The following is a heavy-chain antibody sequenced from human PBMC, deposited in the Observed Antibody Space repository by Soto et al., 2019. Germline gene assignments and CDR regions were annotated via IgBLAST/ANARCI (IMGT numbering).Heavy chain of an antibody. CDR3: ARDTAANHDYYFDY. D-gene: IGHD2-2*01. V-gene: IGHV3-30-3*01. J-gene: IGHJ4*02. Sequence: GGSLRLSCAASGFTFSSYAMHWVRQAPGKGLEWVAVISYDGSNKYYAASVKGRFTISRDNSKNTLYLQMNSLRAEKTAVYYCARDTAANHDYYFDYWGQGTLVTVSS. CDR2: ISYDGSNK. CDR1: GFTFSSYA.